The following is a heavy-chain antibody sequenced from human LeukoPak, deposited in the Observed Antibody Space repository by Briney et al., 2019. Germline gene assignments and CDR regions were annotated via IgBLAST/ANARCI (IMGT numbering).Heavy chain of an antibody. Sequence: GGSLRLSSAASGFTFSSYAMSWVRQAPGKGLEWVSAISGSGGSTYYADSVKGRFTISRDNSKNTLYLQMNSLRAEDTAVYYCAKNHHYYGSGSQGSFDYWGQGTLVTVSS. CDR1: GFTFSSYA. J-gene: IGHJ4*02. V-gene: IGHV3-23*01. CDR3: AKNHHYYGSGSQGSFDY. CDR2: ISGSGGST. D-gene: IGHD3-10*01.